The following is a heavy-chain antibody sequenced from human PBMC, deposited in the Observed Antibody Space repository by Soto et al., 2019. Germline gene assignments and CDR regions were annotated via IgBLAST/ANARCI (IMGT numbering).Heavy chain of an antibody. J-gene: IGHJ5*02. Sequence: PSETLSLTCTVSGGSISSGDYSWSWVRQSPGKGLEWIGHIYNSGITYYNPSLKSRVVISIDTSRNQFSLRLNSLTAADRAVYFCARGVTVFGRVRRSWLDPWGQGTVVTVSS. V-gene: IGHV4-30-4*01. CDR1: GGSISSGDYS. CDR2: IYNSGIT. CDR3: ARGVTVFGRVRRSWLDP. D-gene: IGHD3-3*01.